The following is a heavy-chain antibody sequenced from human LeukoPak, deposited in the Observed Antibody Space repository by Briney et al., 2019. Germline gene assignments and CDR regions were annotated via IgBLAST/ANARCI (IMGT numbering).Heavy chain of an antibody. V-gene: IGHV5-51*01. J-gene: IGHJ4*02. D-gene: IGHD3-16*01. CDR1: GYSFTSFW. CDR3: ARRGGAADFDY. CDR2: IFPPDSTT. Sequence: PGESLKISCKGSGYSFTSFWIAWVRQVPGKGLEYMGIIFPPDSTTTYSPSFQGQVTMSVDKSISTAYLQWSSLNASDTAMYYCARRGGAADFDYWGQGTLVTVSS.